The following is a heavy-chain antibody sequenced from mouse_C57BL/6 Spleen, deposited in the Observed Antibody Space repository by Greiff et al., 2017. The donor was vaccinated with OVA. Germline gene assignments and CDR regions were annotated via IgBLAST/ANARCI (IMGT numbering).Heavy chain of an antibody. CDR1: GFSFNTYD. Sequence: EVQGVESGGGLVQPKGSLKLSCAASGFSFNTYDMNWVRQAPGKGLEWVARIRSKSNNYATYYADSVKDRFTISRDDSESMLYLQMNNLKTENTAMYYCVRDYDDYAMDYWGQGTSVTVSS. CDR2: IRSKSNNYAT. J-gene: IGHJ4*01. CDR3: VRDYDDYAMDY. V-gene: IGHV10-1*01. D-gene: IGHD2-4*01.